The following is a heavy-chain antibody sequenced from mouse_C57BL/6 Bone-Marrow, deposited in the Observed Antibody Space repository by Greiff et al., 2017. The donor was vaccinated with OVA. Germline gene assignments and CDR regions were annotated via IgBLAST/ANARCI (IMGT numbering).Heavy chain of an antibody. V-gene: IGHV1-82*01. J-gene: IGHJ2*01. CDR1: GYAFSRSW. CDR2: IYPGDGDT. CDR3: ARHEDGYYASYCDY. Sequence: VQLQQSGPELVKPGASVTISCKASGYAFSRSWMNWVKQRPGPGLEWIGRIYPGDGDTNYTGKFKGKATLTADQSSSTAYMQLSSLTSEDSAVYFCARHEDGYYASYCDYGGQGTTLTVSS. D-gene: IGHD2-3*01.